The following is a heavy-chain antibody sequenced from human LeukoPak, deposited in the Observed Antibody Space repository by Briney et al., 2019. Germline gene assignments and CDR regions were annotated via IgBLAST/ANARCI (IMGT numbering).Heavy chain of an antibody. J-gene: IGHJ4*02. CDR1: GYTFTSYD. V-gene: IGHV1-8*01. CDR2: MNPNSGNT. Sequence: ASVKVSCKASGYTFTSYDINWVRQATGQGLEWMGWMNPNSGNTGYAQKFQGRVTMTRNTSISTAYMELSSLRSEDTAVYYCARGAVLYDSSGYYYAGYFDYWGQGTLVTLSS. D-gene: IGHD3-22*01. CDR3: ARGAVLYDSSGYYYAGYFDY.